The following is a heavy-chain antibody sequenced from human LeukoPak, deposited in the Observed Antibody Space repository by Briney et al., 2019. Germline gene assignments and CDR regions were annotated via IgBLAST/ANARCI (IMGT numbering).Heavy chain of an antibody. CDR1: GFTVSSNY. V-gene: IGHV3-53*01. CDR3: ARGRPAGYFDY. D-gene: IGHD6-6*01. CDR2: IYSGGST. Sequence: GGSLRLSCAASGFTVSSNYMSWVRQAPGKGLERVSVIYSGGSTYYADSVKGRFTISRDNSKNTLYLQMNSLRAEDTAVYYCARGRPAGYFDYWGQGTLVTVSS. J-gene: IGHJ4*02.